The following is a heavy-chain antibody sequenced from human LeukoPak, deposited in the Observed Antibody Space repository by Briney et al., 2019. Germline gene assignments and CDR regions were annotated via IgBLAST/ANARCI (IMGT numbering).Heavy chain of an antibody. D-gene: IGHD3-16*01. CDR2: IYHNGMT. V-gene: IGHV4-59*08. J-gene: IGHJ4*02. CDR1: GGSISPYY. Sequence: PSETLSLTCTVSGGSISPYYWSWIRQPPGKGLEWIAYIYHNGMTRYNPSLMSRVTISVDTSRNQFSLMLDSVTAADTAVYYCARHGGSHFLYWGQGTLVTVS. CDR3: ARHGGSHFLY.